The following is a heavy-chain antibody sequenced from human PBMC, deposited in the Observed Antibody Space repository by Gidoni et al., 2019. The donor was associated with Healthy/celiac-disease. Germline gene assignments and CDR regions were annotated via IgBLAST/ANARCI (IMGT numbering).Heavy chain of an antibody. D-gene: IGHD5-12*01. CDR1: GFTFSSYA. V-gene: IGHV3-23*01. CDR2: ISGSGGST. CDR3: ANLQVPWNYFDY. Sequence: EVQLLESGGGLVQPGGSLRLSCAASGFTFSSYAMSWVRQAPGKGLEWVSAISGSGGSTYYADSVKGRFTISRDNSKNTLYLQMNSLRAEDTAVYYCANLQVPWNYFDYWGQGTLVTVSS. J-gene: IGHJ4*02.